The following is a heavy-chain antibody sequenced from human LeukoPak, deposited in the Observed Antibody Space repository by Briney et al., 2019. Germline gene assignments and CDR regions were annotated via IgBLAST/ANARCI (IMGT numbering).Heavy chain of an antibody. J-gene: IGHJ4*02. D-gene: IGHD6-19*01. V-gene: IGHV3-48*03. CDR2: ISSSGSTI. Sequence: GGSLRLSCAASGFTFSSYEMNWVRQAPGKGLEWVSYISSSGSTIYYADSVKGRFTISRDNAKNSLYLQMNSLRAEDTALYYCARDPTDSSGWPYYDYWGQGTLVTVSS. CDR1: GFTFSSYE. CDR3: ARDPTDSSGWPYYDY.